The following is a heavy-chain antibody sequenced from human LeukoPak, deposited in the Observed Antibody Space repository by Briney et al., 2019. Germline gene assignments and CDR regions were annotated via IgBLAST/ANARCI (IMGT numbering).Heavy chain of an antibody. CDR1: GGSNSRYY. J-gene: IGHJ4*02. CDR3: ARIDPLGFFDQ. Sequence: PSETLSLACSVSGGSNSRYYWSWVRQPLGKGLEWLGHIFYSGNSNYNAYPTSRIRMSVDTSKAQFSLELGSVIAADTAVYYCARIDPLGFFDQWGPGILVTVSS. V-gene: IGHV4-59*12. D-gene: IGHD6-25*01. CDR2: IFYSGNS.